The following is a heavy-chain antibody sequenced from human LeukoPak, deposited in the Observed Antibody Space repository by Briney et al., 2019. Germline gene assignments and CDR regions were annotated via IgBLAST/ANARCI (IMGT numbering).Heavy chain of an antibody. V-gene: IGHV4-4*02. CDR2: IYYSGST. CDR1: GGSISSSNW. CDR3: ARDTRGMDV. Sequence: SETLSLTCAVSGGSISSSNWWSWVRQPPGKGLEWIGYIYYSGSTNYNPSLKSRVTISVDTSKNQFSLKLSSVTAADTAVYYCARDTRGMDVWGKGTTVTISS. D-gene: IGHD1-26*01. J-gene: IGHJ6*03.